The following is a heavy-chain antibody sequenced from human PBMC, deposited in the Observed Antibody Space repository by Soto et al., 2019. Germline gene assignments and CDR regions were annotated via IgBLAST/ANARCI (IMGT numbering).Heavy chain of an antibody. J-gene: IGHJ4*02. CDR1: GFTFSSYG. D-gene: IGHD6-19*01. Sequence: PGGSLRLSCAASGFTFSSYGMHWVRQAPGKGLEWVAVISYDGSNKYYADSVKGRFTISRDNSKNTLYLQMNSLRAEDTAVYYCAKELPNSSGWIVGVDYWGQGTLVTVSS. V-gene: IGHV3-30*18. CDR3: AKELPNSSGWIVGVDY. CDR2: ISYDGSNK.